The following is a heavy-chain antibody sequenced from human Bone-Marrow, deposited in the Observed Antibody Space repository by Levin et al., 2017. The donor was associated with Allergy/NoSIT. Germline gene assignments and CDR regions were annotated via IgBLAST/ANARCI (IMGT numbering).Heavy chain of an antibody. J-gene: IGHJ4*02. CDR3: AKHKSGDCTGTTCSVFDY. D-gene: IGHD2-2*01. Sequence: PGGSLRLSCAASGFAFSTYAMSWVRQAPGKGLEWVSTISGGATGTYYADSVKGRFTISTDNSKDTLYLQMNSLRAEDTALYYCAKHKSGDCTGTTCSVFDYWGQGTLVTVSS. CDR2: ISGGATGT. V-gene: IGHV3-23*01. CDR1: GFAFSTYA.